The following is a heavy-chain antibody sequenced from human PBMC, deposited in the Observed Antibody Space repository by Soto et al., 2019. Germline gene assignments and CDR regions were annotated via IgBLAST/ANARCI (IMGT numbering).Heavy chain of an antibody. CDR3: ARDLGYSSSWYDFDY. Sequence: QVQLVESGGGVVQPGRSLRLSCAASGFTFSSYGMHWVRQAPGKGLEWVAVIWYDGSTKYYADSVKGRFTISRDNSKNTLYLQMNSLRAEDTAVYYCARDLGYSSSWYDFDYWGQGTLVTVSS. D-gene: IGHD6-13*01. J-gene: IGHJ4*02. V-gene: IGHV3-33*01. CDR1: GFTFSSYG. CDR2: IWYDGSTK.